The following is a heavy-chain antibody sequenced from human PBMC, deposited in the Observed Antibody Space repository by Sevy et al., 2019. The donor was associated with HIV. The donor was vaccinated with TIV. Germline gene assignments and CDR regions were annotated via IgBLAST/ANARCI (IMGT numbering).Heavy chain of an antibody. CDR2: IIPVFGSA. D-gene: IGHD5-12*01. CDR1: GDTFGNYA. Sequence: ASVKVSCKASGDTFGNYAIAWVRQAPGQGLEWVGGIIPVFGSANSAQKFQDRVTITADGSTSTAYMELRRLRSEDTAVYYCARSNPDGYNYSYYYGMDVWGQGTTVTVSS. CDR3: ARSNPDGYNYSYYYGMDV. V-gene: IGHV1-69*13. J-gene: IGHJ6*02.